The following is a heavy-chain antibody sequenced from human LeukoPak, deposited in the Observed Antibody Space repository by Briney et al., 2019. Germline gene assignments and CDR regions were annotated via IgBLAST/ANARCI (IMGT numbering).Heavy chain of an antibody. J-gene: IGHJ6*03. CDR2: INPNSGNT. CDR1: RYTFTHFE. Sequence: ASVRVSCQPSRYTFTHFEIKWVRQAPAQGLEGMGWINPNSGNTGYAQKVQGRVTMTMNTSITTAYMVLSSLTAEDTAVYYCARGPQWCGDSYYIGVWGRGTTVTVSS. V-gene: IGHV1-8*01. CDR3: ARGPQWCGDSYYIGV. D-gene: IGHD3-10*01.